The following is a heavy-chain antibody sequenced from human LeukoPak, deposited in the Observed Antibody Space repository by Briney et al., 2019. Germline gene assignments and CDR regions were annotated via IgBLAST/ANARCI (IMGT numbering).Heavy chain of an antibody. CDR1: GYSISSGYY. D-gene: IGHD3-10*01. CDR3: ARLERFGESPFDY. V-gene: IGHV4-38-2*01. CDR2: IYHSGGT. J-gene: IGHJ4*02. Sequence: SETLSLTCAVSGYSISSGYYWGWIRQPPGKGLEWIGSIYHSGGTYYNPSLKSRVTISVDTSKNQFSLKLSSVTAADTAVYYCARLERFGESPFDYWGQGTLVTVSS.